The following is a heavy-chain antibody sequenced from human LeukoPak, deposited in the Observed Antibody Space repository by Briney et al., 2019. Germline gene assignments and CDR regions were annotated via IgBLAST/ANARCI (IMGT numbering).Heavy chain of an antibody. Sequence: SETLSLTCTVSGGSISSYYWSWIRQPAGKGLEWIGHIYTSGSTNYNPSLKSRVTMSVDTSKNQLSLKLSSVTAADTAVYYCAREYYSSGLFDPWGQGTLVTVSS. J-gene: IGHJ5*02. D-gene: IGHD6-19*01. V-gene: IGHV4-4*07. CDR2: IYTSGST. CDR3: AREYYSSGLFDP. CDR1: GGSISSYY.